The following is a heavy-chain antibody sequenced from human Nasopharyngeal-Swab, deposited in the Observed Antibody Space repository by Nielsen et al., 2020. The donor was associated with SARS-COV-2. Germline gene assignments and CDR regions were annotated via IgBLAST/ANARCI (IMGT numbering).Heavy chain of an antibody. V-gene: IGHV5-51*01. J-gene: IGHJ6*02. CDR2: IYPGDSNT. D-gene: IGHD1-26*01. CDR3: ARPMRPMGHYYFGMDV. CDR1: GYSFTTYW. Sequence: GESLKISWKGSGYSFTTYWNGWVRQMPGKGLEWMGIIYPGDSNTRYSPSFQGQVTISVDKYSSTAYLQWSSLKASDTAIYYCARPMRPMGHYYFGMDVRGQGTTVTVSS.